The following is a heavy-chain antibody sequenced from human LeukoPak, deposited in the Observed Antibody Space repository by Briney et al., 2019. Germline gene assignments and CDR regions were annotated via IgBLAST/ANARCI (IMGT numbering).Heavy chain of an antibody. CDR3: VRDKLVGPSRLDR. J-gene: IGHJ5*02. CDR2: INWNGGST. V-gene: IGHV3-20*04. Sequence: RSGGSLRLSCAASGFTFDDYGMSWVRQAPGKGLEWVSGINWNGGSTGYADSVKGRFTISRDNAKNSLYLQMNSLRAEDTAVYYCVRDKLVGPSRLDRWGQGTLVTVSS. CDR1: GFTFDDYG. D-gene: IGHD1-26*01.